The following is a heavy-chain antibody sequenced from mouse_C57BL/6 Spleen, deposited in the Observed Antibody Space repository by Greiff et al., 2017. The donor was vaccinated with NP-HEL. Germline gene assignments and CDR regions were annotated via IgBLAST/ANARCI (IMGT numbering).Heavy chain of an antibody. J-gene: IGHJ4*01. V-gene: IGHV1-82*01. D-gene: IGHD1-1*01. CDR3: ARSGFIPYAMDY. CDR1: GYAFSSSW. Sequence: VKLMESGPELVKPGASVKISCKASGYAFSSSWMNWVKQRPGKGLEWIGRIYPGDGATNYNGKFKGKATLTADKSSSTAYMQLSSLTSEDSAVYFCARSGFIPYAMDYWGQGTSVTVSS. CDR2: IYPGDGAT.